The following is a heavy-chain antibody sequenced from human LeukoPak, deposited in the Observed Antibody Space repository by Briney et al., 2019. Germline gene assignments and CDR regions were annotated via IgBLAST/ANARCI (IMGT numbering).Heavy chain of an antibody. Sequence: PSETLSLTCTVSGGSVSSGSYHWSWIRQPPGKGLEWIGYIYYSGSTNYNPSLKSRVTISVDTSKNQFSLKLSSVTAADTAVYYCARDYGVGEFDYWGQGTLVTVSS. CDR2: IYYSGST. D-gene: IGHD3-10*01. V-gene: IGHV4-61*01. CDR3: ARDYGVGEFDY. CDR1: GGSVSSGSYH. J-gene: IGHJ4*02.